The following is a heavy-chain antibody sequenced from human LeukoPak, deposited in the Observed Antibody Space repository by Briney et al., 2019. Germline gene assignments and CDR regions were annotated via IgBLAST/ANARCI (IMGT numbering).Heavy chain of an antibody. CDR3: ARLPVVPAAIIYYYYYYMDV. CDR2: IKQDGSEK. Sequence: GGSLRLSCAASGFTFSSYWMSWVRQAPGKGLEWVANIKQDGSEKYYVDSVKGRFTISRDNAKNSLYLQMNSLRAEDTAVYYCARLPVVPAAIIYYYYYYMDVWGKGTTVTVSS. V-gene: IGHV3-7*01. CDR1: GFTFSSYW. D-gene: IGHD2-2*01. J-gene: IGHJ6*03.